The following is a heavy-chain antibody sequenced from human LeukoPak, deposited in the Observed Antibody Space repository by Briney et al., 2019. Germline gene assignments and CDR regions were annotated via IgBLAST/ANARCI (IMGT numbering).Heavy chain of an antibody. V-gene: IGHV1-2*02. CDR3: AGGAYCGGDCYSTDNWFDP. Sequence: ASVKVSCKASGSPFTGYYMHWVRQAPGQGLEWMGWINPNSGVTKSAQKFEGRVTMTRDTSISTAYMELTRLRSEDTAVYYCAGGAYCGGDCYSTDNWFDPWGQGTLVTVSS. D-gene: IGHD2-21*02. CDR1: GSPFTGYY. CDR2: INPNSGVT. J-gene: IGHJ5*02.